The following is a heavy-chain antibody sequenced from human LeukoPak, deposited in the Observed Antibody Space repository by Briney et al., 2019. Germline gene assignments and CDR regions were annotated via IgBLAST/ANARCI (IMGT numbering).Heavy chain of an antibody. CDR1: GGTFSDYS. V-gene: IGHV4-34*01. J-gene: IGHJ4*02. Sequence: SETLSLTCALYGGTFSDYSWSWLRQPPGKGLDWLGEINHGGSTNYNPSLKSRVTISLDTSKNQFSLKVSSVTAADTAVYYCASGVMVRGVSKVDYWGQGTLVTVSS. D-gene: IGHD3-10*01. CDR2: INHGGST. CDR3: ASGVMVRGVSKVDY.